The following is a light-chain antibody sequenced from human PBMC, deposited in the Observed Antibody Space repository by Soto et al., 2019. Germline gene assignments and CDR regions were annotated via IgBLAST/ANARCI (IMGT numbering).Light chain of an antibody. CDR3: QQYKTWPRT. CDR1: QSITNN. V-gene: IGKV3-15*01. J-gene: IGKJ1*01. Sequence: EIVMTQSPATLSVSPGERATLSCRASQSITNNLAWFQQKPGQAPRLLIYDTSIRATGIPARFSGSGSGTEVTLSISSRQSEDFAVYYCQQYKTWPRTFGQGTKVEI. CDR2: DTS.